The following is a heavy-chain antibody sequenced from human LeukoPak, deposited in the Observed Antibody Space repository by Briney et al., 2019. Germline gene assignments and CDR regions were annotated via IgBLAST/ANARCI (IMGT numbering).Heavy chain of an antibody. Sequence: PSETLSLACTVSGGSISSGGYYWSWIRQHPGKGLEWIGYIYYSGSTYYNPSLKSRVTISVDTSKNQFSLKLSSVTAADTAVYYCAREGRCSSTSCYTGGWFDPWGQGTLVTVSS. CDR1: GGSISSGGYY. CDR3: AREGRCSSTSCYTGGWFDP. CDR2: IYYSGST. V-gene: IGHV4-31*03. D-gene: IGHD2-2*02. J-gene: IGHJ5*02.